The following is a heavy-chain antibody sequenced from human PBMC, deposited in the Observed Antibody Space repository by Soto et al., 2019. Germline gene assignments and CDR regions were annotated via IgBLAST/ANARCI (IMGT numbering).Heavy chain of an antibody. CDR3: AAGLMVYADTNTLGY. CDR1: GGSIRSGDYY. V-gene: IGHV4-30-4*01. Sequence: PSETLSLTCTVSGGSIRSGDYYWSWIRQPPGKGLESIGYIYYSGSTYYNPSLKSRVTISVDTSKNQFSLKLSSVTAADTAVYYCAAGLMVYADTNTLGYWGQGTLVTVSS. CDR2: IYYSGST. J-gene: IGHJ4*02. D-gene: IGHD2-8*01.